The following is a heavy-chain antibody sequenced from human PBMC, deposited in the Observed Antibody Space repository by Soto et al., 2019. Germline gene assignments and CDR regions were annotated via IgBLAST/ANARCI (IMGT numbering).Heavy chain of an antibody. CDR3: ARQYGDYVRGAFDI. CDR2: IYYSGST. V-gene: IGHV4-61*01. D-gene: IGHD4-17*01. CDR1: GGSISSSYY. Sequence: SETLSLTCAVSGGSISSSYYWSWIRQPPGKGLEWIGYIYYSGSTNYNPSLKSRVTISVDTSKNQFSLKLSSVTAADTAVYYCARQYGDYVRGAFDIWGQGTMVTVSS. J-gene: IGHJ3*02.